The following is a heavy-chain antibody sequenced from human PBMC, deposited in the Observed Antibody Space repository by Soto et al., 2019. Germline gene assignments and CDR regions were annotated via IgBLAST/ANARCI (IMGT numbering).Heavy chain of an antibody. CDR2: IYWDDDK. D-gene: IGHD2-15*01. Sequence: ESGPTLVNPTQTLTLTCAFSGFSLSTSGVGVGWIRQPPGKALEWLALIYWDDDKRYSPSLKSRLTITKDTSKNQVVLTMTNMDPVDTATYYCAHRWCSGGSCYSAWLDPWGQGTLVTVSS. V-gene: IGHV2-5*02. J-gene: IGHJ5*02. CDR3: AHRWCSGGSCYSAWLDP. CDR1: GFSLSTSGVG.